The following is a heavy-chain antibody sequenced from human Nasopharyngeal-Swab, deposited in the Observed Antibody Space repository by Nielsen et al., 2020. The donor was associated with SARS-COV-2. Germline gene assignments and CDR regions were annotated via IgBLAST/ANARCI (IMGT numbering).Heavy chain of an antibody. Sequence: GESLKISCAASGFTFSSYSMNWVRQAPGKGLEWVSSISSSSSYIYYADSVKGRFTISRDNAKNSLYPQMNSLRAEDTAVYYCARSLRGSSLHYWGQGTLVTVSS. D-gene: IGHD6-6*01. V-gene: IGHV3-21*01. J-gene: IGHJ4*02. CDR3: ARSLRGSSLHY. CDR2: ISSSSSYI. CDR1: GFTFSSYS.